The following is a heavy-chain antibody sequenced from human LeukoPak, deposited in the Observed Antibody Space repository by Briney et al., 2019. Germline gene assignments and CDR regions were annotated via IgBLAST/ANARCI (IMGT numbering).Heavy chain of an antibody. CDR3: ARARGTQADIVVVPAAPFDY. CDR1: GGSFSGYY. V-gene: IGHV4-34*01. CDR2: INHSGST. D-gene: IGHD2-2*01. J-gene: IGHJ4*02. Sequence: SETLSLTCAVYGGSFSGYYWSWIRQPPGKGLEWIGEINHSGSTNYNPSLKSRVTISVDTSKNQSSLKLSSVTAADTAVYYCARARGTQADIVVVPAAPFDYWGQGTLVTVSS.